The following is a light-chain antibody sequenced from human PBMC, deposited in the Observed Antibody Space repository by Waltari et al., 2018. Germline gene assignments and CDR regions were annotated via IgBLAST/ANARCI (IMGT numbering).Light chain of an antibody. V-gene: IGLV2-14*03. CDR2: DVT. CDR1: SSDIGVYNH. J-gene: IGLJ1*01. CDR3: SSYTTSISYV. Sequence: QSALTQPASVSGSPGQSITISCTGTSSDIGVYNHVSWYQQHPGKAPKLMIYDVTNRPSGLSDRFSGSKSDYTASLTISGLQTEDEADYYCSSYTTSISYVFGTGTRVTVL.